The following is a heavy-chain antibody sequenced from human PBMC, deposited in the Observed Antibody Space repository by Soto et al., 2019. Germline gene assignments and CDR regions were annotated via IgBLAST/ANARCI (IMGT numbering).Heavy chain of an antibody. CDR1: GASISNDNL. D-gene: IGHD1-1*01. Sequence: PSETLSLTCAVSGASISNDNLWGWVRQTPGEGLEWIGEIHHTGRINYNPSLRSRVTISVDKSRNQFSLALRSLTAADTAVYYCTKNGFYALDYWGQGTQVTVYS. J-gene: IGHJ4*02. CDR2: IHHTGRI. V-gene: IGHV4-4*02. CDR3: TKNGFYALDY.